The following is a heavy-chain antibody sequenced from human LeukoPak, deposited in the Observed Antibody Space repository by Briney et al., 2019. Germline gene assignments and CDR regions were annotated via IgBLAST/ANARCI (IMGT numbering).Heavy chain of an antibody. Sequence: GGSLRLPCAASGFTFRSYAMSWVRQAPGKGLEWVSSISGSGGSTYYADSVRGRFTISRDNSKNTLYLQMNSLRAEDTAIYYCARRLDLGSIVVVVAATGCFDYWGQGTLVTVSS. V-gene: IGHV3-23*01. D-gene: IGHD2-15*01. CDR3: ARRLDLGSIVVVVAATGCFDY. CDR1: GFTFRSYA. CDR2: ISGSGGST. J-gene: IGHJ4*02.